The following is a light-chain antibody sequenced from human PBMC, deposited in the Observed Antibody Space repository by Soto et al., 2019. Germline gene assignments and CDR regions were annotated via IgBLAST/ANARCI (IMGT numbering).Light chain of an antibody. CDR3: ASWDYTLNGPV. CDR1: SSNIGNNG. CDR2: SDD. Sequence: QSVLTQPASVSEAPRQRVTISCSGGSSNIGNNGVDWYQQLPGKAPKLLIYSDDQMPSGVSDRFSGSKSGTSASLAISGLQSEDEGYYYCASWDYTLNGPVFGGGTKVTVL. J-gene: IGLJ2*01. V-gene: IGLV1-36*01.